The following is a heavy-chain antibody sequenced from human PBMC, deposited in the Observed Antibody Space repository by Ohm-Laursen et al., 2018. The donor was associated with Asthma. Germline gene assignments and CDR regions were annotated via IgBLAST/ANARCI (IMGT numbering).Heavy chain of an antibody. CDR2: IIPIFGIA. Sequence: ASVKVSCKASGGTFSSYAISWVRQAPGQGLEWMGGIIPIFGIANYAQKFQGRVTITADESTSTAYMELSSLRSEDTAVYYCARAAGSYHGHGAFDIWGQGTMVTVSS. J-gene: IGHJ3*02. CDR1: GGTFSSYA. D-gene: IGHD1-26*01. V-gene: IGHV1-69*13. CDR3: ARAAGSYHGHGAFDI.